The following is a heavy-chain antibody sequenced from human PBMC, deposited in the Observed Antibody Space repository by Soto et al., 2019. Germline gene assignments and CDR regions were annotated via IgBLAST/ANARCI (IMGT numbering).Heavy chain of an antibody. Sequence: QVQLVQSGAEVKKPGASVKVSCKASGYTLTTYGINWVRQAPGQGLEWMGWISAYNGNTNYAQKLQGRVTMTTDTSTSTAYMELRSLRSDDTAVYYCARVWVGTTFAYYYGMDVWGQGTTVTVSS. CDR3: ARVWVGTTFAYYYGMDV. CDR1: GYTLTTYG. D-gene: IGHD1-1*01. J-gene: IGHJ6*02. V-gene: IGHV1-18*01. CDR2: ISAYNGNT.